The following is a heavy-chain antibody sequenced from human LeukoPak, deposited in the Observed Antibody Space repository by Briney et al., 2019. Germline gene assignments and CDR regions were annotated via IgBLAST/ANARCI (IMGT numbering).Heavy chain of an antibody. CDR1: GGSISSGGYS. CDR2: IYHSGSP. V-gene: IGHV4-30-2*01. D-gene: IGHD3-10*01. J-gene: IGHJ5*02. CDR3: ARDRHMVRGSSWFDP. Sequence: SQTLSLTCAVSGGSISSGGYSWSWIRQPPGKGLEWIGHIYHSGSPYYNPSLKSPVTISVNRSKNQFSLKLSSVTAADTAVYYCARDRHMVRGSSWFDPWGQGTLVTVSS.